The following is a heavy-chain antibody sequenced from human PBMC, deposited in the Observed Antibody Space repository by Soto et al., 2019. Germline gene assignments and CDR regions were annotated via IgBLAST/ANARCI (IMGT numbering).Heavy chain of an antibody. V-gene: IGHV3-33*07. CDR2: IWHDGTNK. CDR3: ARDRSKFYIDSDY. Sequence: GGSLRLSCAASGFTFSNHAMYWVRQAPGKGLEWVALIWHDGTNKYYGDSVTGRFTVSRDNSKNTLYLQMNSLGVEDTAVYYCARDRSKFYIDSDYWGQGTQVTVSS. J-gene: IGHJ4*02. CDR1: GFTFSNHA. D-gene: IGHD5-12*01.